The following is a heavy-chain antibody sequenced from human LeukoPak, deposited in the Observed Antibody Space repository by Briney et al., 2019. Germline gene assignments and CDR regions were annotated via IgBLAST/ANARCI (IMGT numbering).Heavy chain of an antibody. CDR2: INPNSGGT. Sequence: GASVKDSCKASGYTFTGYYMHWVRQAPGQGLEWMGWINPNSGGTNYAQKFQGRVTMTRDTSTSEVYMELNRLRSEGTAVCFCARGFRRDYYDILTGYSPFDYWGQGTLVTVSS. D-gene: IGHD3-9*01. J-gene: IGHJ4*02. CDR1: GYTFTGYY. V-gene: IGHV1-2*02. CDR3: ARGFRRDYYDILTGYSPFDY.